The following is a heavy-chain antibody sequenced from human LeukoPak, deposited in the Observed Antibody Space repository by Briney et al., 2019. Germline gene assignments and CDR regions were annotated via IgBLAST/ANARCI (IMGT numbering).Heavy chain of an antibody. D-gene: IGHD1-26*01. CDR2: ISAYNGNT. CDR3: ARDTKRSRARWENLGFDP. J-gene: IGHJ5*02. CDR1: GYTFTSYY. Sequence: GASVKVSCKASGYTFTSYYMHWVRQAPGQGLEWMGWISAYNGNTNYAQKLQGRVTMTTDTSTSTAYMELRSLRSDDTAVYYCARDTKRSRARWENLGFDPWGQGTLVTISS. V-gene: IGHV1-18*04.